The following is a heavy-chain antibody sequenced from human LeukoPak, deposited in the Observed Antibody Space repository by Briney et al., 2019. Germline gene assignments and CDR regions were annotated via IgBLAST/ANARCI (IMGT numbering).Heavy chain of an antibody. D-gene: IGHD6-6*01. Sequence: SETLSLTCAVYGGSFSGYYWSWIRQPPGKGLEWIGEINHSGSTNYNPSLKSRVTISVDTSKNQFSLKLSSVTAADTAVYYCARGQLPPRFDYWGQGTLVTVSS. J-gene: IGHJ4*02. CDR3: ARGQLPPRFDY. V-gene: IGHV4-34*01. CDR2: INHSGST. CDR1: GGSFSGYY.